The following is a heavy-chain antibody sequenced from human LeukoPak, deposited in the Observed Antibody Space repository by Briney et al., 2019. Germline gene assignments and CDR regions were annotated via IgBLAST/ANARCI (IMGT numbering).Heavy chain of an antibody. J-gene: IGHJ4*02. Sequence: GGSLRLSRTPSGLTFFTAWMTWVRQSPGKGVEWVGHIKSNLYGGTTDFAASLRGRFTISRDDSKNAVYLQMSSLKTEDTAVYYCTKDRPFTSGGVILYWGRGTLVSVSS. CDR3: TKDRPFTSGGVILY. CDR2: IKSNLYGGTT. CDR1: GLTFFTAW. D-gene: IGHD3-16*02. V-gene: IGHV3-15*01.